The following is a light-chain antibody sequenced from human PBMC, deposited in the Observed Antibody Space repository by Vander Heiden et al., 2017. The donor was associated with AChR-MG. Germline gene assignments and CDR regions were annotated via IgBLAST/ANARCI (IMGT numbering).Light chain of an antibody. Sequence: EIVLTQSPATLSLSPGERATLSCRASQSFSSYLAWYQQKPGQAPRLLIYDASNRATGIPARFSGSGSGTDFTLTISSLEPEDFAVYYCQQRSNWPLTFGHWTKVDIK. V-gene: IGKV3-11*01. CDR1: QSFSSY. CDR2: DAS. CDR3: QQRSNWPLT. J-gene: IGKJ3*01.